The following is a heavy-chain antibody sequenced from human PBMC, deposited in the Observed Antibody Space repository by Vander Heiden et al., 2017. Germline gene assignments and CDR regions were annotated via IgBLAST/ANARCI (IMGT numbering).Heavy chain of an antibody. CDR2: ISGSGGTT. V-gene: IGHV3-23*01. D-gene: IGHD3-22*01. Sequence: EVQLLESGGGLVQSGESLRLSCAASGFTFSNYAMSWVRQAPGKGLEWVSSISGSGGTTYYADSVKGRFTMSRDNSKNTLYLQMNSLRAEDTAVYYCAKSVDDSPYWGQGTLVTISS. CDR3: AKSVDDSPY. J-gene: IGHJ4*02. CDR1: GFTFSNYA.